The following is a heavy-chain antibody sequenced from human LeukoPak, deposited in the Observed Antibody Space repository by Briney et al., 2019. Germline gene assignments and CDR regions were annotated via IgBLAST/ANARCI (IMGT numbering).Heavy chain of an antibody. V-gene: IGHV4-39*01. D-gene: IGHD5-24*01. CDR3: ARLKRDGYNSPYFDY. CDR2: IYYSGST. J-gene: IGHJ4*02. Sequence: PSETLSPTCTVSGGSISSSSYYWGWIRQPPGKGLEWIGSIYYSGSTYYNPSLKSRVTISVDTSKNQFSLKLSSVTAADTAVYYCARLKRDGYNSPYFDYWGQGTLVTVSS. CDR1: GGSISSSSYY.